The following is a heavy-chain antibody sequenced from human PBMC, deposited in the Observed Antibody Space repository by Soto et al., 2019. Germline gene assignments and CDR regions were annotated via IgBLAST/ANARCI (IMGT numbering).Heavy chain of an antibody. Sequence: QVQLQESGPGLVKPSETLSLTCTVSGGSISSYYWSWIRQPPGKGLEWIGYIYYSGSTNYNPSLKSRFTISVDTSKNHFSLKLSSVTAADTAVYYCARIAAAGIRGPYYFDYWGQGTLVTVSS. D-gene: IGHD6-13*01. CDR1: GGSISSYY. J-gene: IGHJ4*02. V-gene: IGHV4-59*08. CDR3: ARIAAAGIRGPYYFDY. CDR2: IYYSGST.